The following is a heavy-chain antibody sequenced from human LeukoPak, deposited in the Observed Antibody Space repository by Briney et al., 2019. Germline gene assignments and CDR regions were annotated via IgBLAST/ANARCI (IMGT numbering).Heavy chain of an antibody. CDR1: GASTSAYY. Sequence: SETLSLTCTVPGASTSAYYWSWIRQPPRKGLEWIGYSYSGVNANYNPSLKSRVTISIDTSENQFSLRLTSVTAADTAVYFCAHSKRGGGYYINAFAVWGQGALVTISS. D-gene: IGHD1-26*01. CDR2: SYSGVNA. V-gene: IGHV4-4*08. J-gene: IGHJ3*01. CDR3: AHSKRGGGYYINAFAV.